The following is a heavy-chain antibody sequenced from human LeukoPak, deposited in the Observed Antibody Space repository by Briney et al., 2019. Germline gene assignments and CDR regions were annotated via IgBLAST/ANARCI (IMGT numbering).Heavy chain of an antibody. V-gene: IGHV1-69*04. CDR1: GGTFSSYT. Sequence: GASVKVSCKASGGTFSSYTISWVRQAPGQGLEWMGRIIPILGIANYAQKFQGRVTITADKSTSTAYMELSSLRSEDTAVYYCARDPGVEGGYYYNWGQGTLVTVSS. CDR3: ARDPGVEGGYYYN. J-gene: IGHJ4*02. CDR2: IIPILGIA. D-gene: IGHD3-22*01.